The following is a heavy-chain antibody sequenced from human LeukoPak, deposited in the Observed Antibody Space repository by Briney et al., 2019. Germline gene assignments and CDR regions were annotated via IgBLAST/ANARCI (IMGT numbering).Heavy chain of an antibody. CDR3: ARDFTYYYDGSGLDP. Sequence: GGSLRLSCAASGFTVSSNYMRWVRQAPGEGLEWVSVIYSGGSTYYADSVKGRSTIPRDNPKHTLYLQMNSLRAEDTAVYYCARDFTYYYDGSGLDPWGRGTLVTVSS. J-gene: IGHJ5*02. CDR1: GFTVSSNY. CDR2: IYSGGST. V-gene: IGHV3-66*02. D-gene: IGHD3-22*01.